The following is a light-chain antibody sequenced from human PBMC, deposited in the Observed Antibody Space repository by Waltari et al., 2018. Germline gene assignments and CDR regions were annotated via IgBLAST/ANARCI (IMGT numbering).Light chain of an antibody. J-gene: IGKJ1*01. Sequence: DIQMTQSPSSLSASVGDRVTISCRASQSISSYLNWYQQKPGEAPKLLIAAASVLQSGVPSRFSGSGSGSHFTLTFNSLQPEDFATYYCQQSYSTPWTFDQGTKVEIK. CDR1: QSISSY. V-gene: IGKV1-39*01. CDR2: AAS. CDR3: QQSYSTPWT.